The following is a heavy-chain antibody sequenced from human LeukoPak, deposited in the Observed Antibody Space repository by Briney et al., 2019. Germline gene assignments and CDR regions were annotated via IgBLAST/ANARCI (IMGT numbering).Heavy chain of an antibody. CDR3: ARDRGSGWYVDY. V-gene: IGHV3-11*04. Sequence: PSETLSLTCAVYGGSFSGYYWSWIRQPPEKGLEWVSYISSSGSTIYYADSVKGRFTISRDNAKNSLYLQMNSLRAEDTAVYYCARDRGSGWYVDYWGQGTLVTVSS. J-gene: IGHJ4*02. CDR1: GGSFSGYY. D-gene: IGHD6-19*01. CDR2: ISSSGSTI.